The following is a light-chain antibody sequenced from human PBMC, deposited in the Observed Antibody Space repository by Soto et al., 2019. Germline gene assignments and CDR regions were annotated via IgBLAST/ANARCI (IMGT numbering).Light chain of an antibody. CDR2: DAS. Sequence: EIVLTQAPAILSLSPGERATVSCRAGQGVGTYLDWFQQKLGQAPRLLIYDASNRATGIPARFSGSGSGTDFTLTISGLEPEDFAVYYCQQRNNWPPEITFGQGTRLEIK. J-gene: IGKJ5*01. CDR3: QQRNNWPPEIT. CDR1: QGVGTY. V-gene: IGKV3-11*01.